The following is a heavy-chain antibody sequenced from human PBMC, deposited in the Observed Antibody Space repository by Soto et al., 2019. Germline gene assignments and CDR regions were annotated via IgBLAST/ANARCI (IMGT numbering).Heavy chain of an antibody. V-gene: IGHV3-48*02. CDR1: GFTLSNYA. Sequence: EVQLVESGGGLVQPGGSLRLSCAASGFTLSNYAVNWVRQAPGKGLEWVSYISSDSRYIYYGDSVKGRFTISRDNARNSVYLQMNSLRDGDTAVYYCARIKLVGCFFIDVDVYDMVVCGQGTPVTVSS. D-gene: IGHD2-15*01. J-gene: IGHJ6*02. CDR3: ARIKLVGCFFIDVDVYDMVV. CDR2: ISSDSRYI.